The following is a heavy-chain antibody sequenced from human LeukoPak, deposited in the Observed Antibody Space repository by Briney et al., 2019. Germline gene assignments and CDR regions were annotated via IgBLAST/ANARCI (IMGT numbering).Heavy chain of an antibody. V-gene: IGHV3-21*01. CDR1: GFSFSSYS. CDR2: ISSSSSYI. J-gene: IGHJ6*03. CDR3: ARDWGVEARPGYMDV. D-gene: IGHD6-6*01. Sequence: GGSLRLSCAASGFSFSSYSMNWVRLAPGKGLEWVSSISSSSSYIYYADSVKGRFTISRDNAKNSLYLQMNSLRAEDTAVYYCARDWGVEARPGYMDVWGKGTTVTVSS.